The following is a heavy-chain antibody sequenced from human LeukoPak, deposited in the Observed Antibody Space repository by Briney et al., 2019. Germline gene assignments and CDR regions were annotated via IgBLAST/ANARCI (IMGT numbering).Heavy chain of an antibody. Sequence: GRSLRLSCAVSGFTFSSYGMHWVRQAPGKGLEWVAVIWYDGSNKYYADSVKGRFTISRDNSKNTLYLQMNSLRAEDTAVYYCARAYYGDYFLDYWGQGTLVTVSS. J-gene: IGHJ4*02. CDR2: IWYDGSNK. V-gene: IGHV3-33*01. CDR1: GFTFSSYG. D-gene: IGHD4-17*01. CDR3: ARAYYGDYFLDY.